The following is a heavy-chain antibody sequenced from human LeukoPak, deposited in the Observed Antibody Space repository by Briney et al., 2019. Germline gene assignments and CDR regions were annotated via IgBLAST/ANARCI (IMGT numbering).Heavy chain of an antibody. J-gene: IGHJ4*02. CDR3: AKFFTGEYVRAFDV. Sequence: GGSLRLSCAASGFTFSSYAMHWVRQAPGKGLEWVAVISYDGSNKYYADSVKGRFTISRDNSKNTLYLQMNSLRAEDTAVYYCAKFFTGEYVRAFDVWGQGTLVTVSS. D-gene: IGHD3-10*02. V-gene: IGHV3-30*18. CDR2: ISYDGSNK. CDR1: GFTFSSYA.